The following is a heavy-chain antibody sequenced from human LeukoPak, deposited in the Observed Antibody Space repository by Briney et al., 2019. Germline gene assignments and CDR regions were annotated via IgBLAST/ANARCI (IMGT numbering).Heavy chain of an antibody. Sequence: EASVKVSCKASGGTFSSYVISWVGQAPGQRLEGMGRIIPIFGTANYAQKLHGRVTITTHESTSTAYMELSSLRSEDTAVYYCARDIVYASDYWGRGTLVTVSS. CDR2: IIPIFGTA. CDR1: GGTFSSYV. CDR3: ARDIVYASDY. V-gene: IGHV1-69*05. D-gene: IGHD5/OR15-5a*01. J-gene: IGHJ4*02.